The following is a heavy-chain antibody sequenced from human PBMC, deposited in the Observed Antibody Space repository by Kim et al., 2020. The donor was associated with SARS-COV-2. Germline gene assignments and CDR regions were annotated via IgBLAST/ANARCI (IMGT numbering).Heavy chain of an antibody. CDR1: GYTFTGYY. CDR3: AREGDSTYYYYGMDV. V-gene: IGHV1-2*02. Sequence: ASVKVSCKASGYTFTGYYMHWVRQAPGQGLEWMGWINPNSGGTNYAQKFQGRVTMTRDTSISTAYMELSRLRSDDTAVYYCAREGDSTYYYYGMDVWGQGTTVTVSS. CDR2: INPNSGGT. J-gene: IGHJ6*02. D-gene: IGHD6-13*01.